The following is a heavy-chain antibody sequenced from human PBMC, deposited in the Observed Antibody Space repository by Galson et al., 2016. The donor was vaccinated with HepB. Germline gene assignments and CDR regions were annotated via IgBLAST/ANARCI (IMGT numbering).Heavy chain of an antibody. V-gene: IGHV4-4*02. CDR2: IYHYGST. Sequence: SETLSLTCAVSGGSISSGAWWSWVRQPPGKGLEWIGEIYHYGSTNYNPSLKSRVTISVDKSKSQFSLKLTSVTAADTAVYYCAVRRLSSSWPHYFDYWGQGTLVTVSS. J-gene: IGHJ4*02. CDR3: AVRRLSSSWPHYFDY. D-gene: IGHD6-13*01. CDR1: GGSISSGAW.